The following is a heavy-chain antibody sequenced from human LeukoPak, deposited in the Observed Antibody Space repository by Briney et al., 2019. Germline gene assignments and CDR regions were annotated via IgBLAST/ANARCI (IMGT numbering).Heavy chain of an antibody. CDR1: GFTFSSYA. D-gene: IGHD3-22*01. Sequence: GGSLRLSCAASGFTFSSYAMHWVRQAPDKGLEWVAVISYDGSNKYYADSVKGRFTISRDNSKNTLYLQMNSLRAEDTAVYYCARDHDSNFDYWGQGTLVTVSS. CDR2: ISYDGSNK. CDR3: ARDHDSNFDY. V-gene: IGHV3-30-3*01. J-gene: IGHJ4*02.